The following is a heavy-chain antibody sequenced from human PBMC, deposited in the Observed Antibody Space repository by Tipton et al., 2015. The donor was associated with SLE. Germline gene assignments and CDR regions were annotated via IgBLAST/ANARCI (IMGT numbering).Heavy chain of an antibody. J-gene: IGHJ6*02. Sequence: TLSLTCTVSGGSLSNYYWGWIRQPPGKGLEWIGTFYYSGTTYYNPSLKSRVTISVDPAKNQFSLRLTSVTAADTAVYYCARGKVTWRGAIIGVDVWGQGTTVTVSS. D-gene: IGHD2-21*02. CDR3: ARGKVTWRGAIIGVDV. V-gene: IGHV4-39*07. CDR1: GGSLSNYY. CDR2: FYYSGTT.